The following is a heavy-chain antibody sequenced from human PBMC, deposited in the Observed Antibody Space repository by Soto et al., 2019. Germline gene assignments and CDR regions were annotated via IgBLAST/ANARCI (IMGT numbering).Heavy chain of an antibody. CDR1: GFTVSSNY. D-gene: IGHD2-15*01. Sequence: EVQLVESGGGLVQPGGSLRLSCAASGFTVSSNYMSWVRQAPGKGLEWVSVIYSGGSTYYADSVKGRFTISRDDSKNTLLLQMNSLRAEVTAVYYCATGKLLLPLLFDYWGQGTLVTVSS. J-gene: IGHJ4*02. CDR3: ATGKLLLPLLFDY. V-gene: IGHV3-66*01. CDR2: IYSGGST.